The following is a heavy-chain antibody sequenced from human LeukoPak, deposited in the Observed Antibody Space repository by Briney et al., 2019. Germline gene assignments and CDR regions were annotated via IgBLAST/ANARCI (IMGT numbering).Heavy chain of an antibody. CDR3: ARDTYYYDSSGYQFDY. Sequence: ASVKVSCKASGYTFTSYDINWVRQAPGQGLEWMGIINPSGGRTNYAQKFQGRVTMTGDISTSTVYMELSSLRSEDTAVYYCARDTYYYDSSGYQFDYWGQGTLVTVSS. CDR1: GYTFTSYD. D-gene: IGHD3-22*01. J-gene: IGHJ4*02. V-gene: IGHV1-46*01. CDR2: INPSGGRT.